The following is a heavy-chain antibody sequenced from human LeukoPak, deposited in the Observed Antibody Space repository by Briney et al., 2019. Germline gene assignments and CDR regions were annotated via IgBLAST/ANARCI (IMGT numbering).Heavy chain of an antibody. CDR3: ARGEKRITIFGVVINPHPQFDY. J-gene: IGHJ4*02. D-gene: IGHD3-3*01. CDR1: GGSFSGYY. Sequence: SETLSLTCVVYGGSFSGYYWSWIRQPPGKGLEWIGEINHSGSTNYNPSLKSRVTISVDTSKNQFSLKLSSVTAADTAVYYCARGEKRITIFGVVINPHPQFDYWGQRTLVTVSS. V-gene: IGHV4-34*01. CDR2: INHSGST.